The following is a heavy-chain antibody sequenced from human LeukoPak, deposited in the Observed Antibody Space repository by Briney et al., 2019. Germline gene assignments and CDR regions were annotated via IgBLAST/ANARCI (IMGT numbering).Heavy chain of an antibody. D-gene: IGHD3-22*01. V-gene: IGHV3-23*01. Sequence: GASLRLSCAASGFTFSSYAMSWVRQAPGKGLEWVSAISGSGGSTYYADSVKGRFTISRDNSKNTLYLQMNSLRAEDTAVYYCAKDEQHKYYYDSSGYYGYDYWGQGTLVTVSS. J-gene: IGHJ4*02. CDR3: AKDEQHKYYYDSSGYYGYDY. CDR1: GFTFSSYA. CDR2: ISGSGGST.